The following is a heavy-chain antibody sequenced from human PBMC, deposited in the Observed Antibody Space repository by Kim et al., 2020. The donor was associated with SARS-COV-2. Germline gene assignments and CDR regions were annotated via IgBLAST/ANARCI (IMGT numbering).Heavy chain of an antibody. V-gene: IGHV4-34*01. CDR3: ARRAWLDY. CDR2: GST. Sequence: GSTNYNPSLQSLVTISVDTSNNQFSLKLSSLTAADTAVYYCARRAWLDYWGQGTLVTVSS. J-gene: IGHJ4*02.